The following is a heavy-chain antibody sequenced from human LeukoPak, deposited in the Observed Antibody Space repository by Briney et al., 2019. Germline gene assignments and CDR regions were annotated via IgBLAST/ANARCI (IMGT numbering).Heavy chain of an antibody. J-gene: IGHJ6*03. V-gene: IGHV1-69*05. CDR3: ARDRRHYYYYMDV. Sequence: SVKVSCKASGYTFTGYYMHWVRQAPGQGLEWMGRIIPIFGTANYAQKFQGRVTITTDESTSTAYMELSSLRSEDTAVYYCARDRRHYYYYMDVWGKGTTVTVSS. CDR2: IIPIFGTA. CDR1: GYTFTGYY.